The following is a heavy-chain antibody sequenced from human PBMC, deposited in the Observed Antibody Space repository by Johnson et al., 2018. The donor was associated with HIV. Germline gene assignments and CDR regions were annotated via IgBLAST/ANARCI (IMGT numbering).Heavy chain of an antibody. CDR3: ARDPGWGAMDV. D-gene: IGHD1-26*01. CDR1: GFSFNNYA. CDR2: IGYDGRNK. J-gene: IGHJ3*01. V-gene: IGHV3-33*08. Sequence: QVQLVESGGGVVQPGRSLRLSCGASGFSFNNYAMHWVRQAPGKGLEWVAVIGYDGRNKDYADSVKGRFTISRDNSKNTLYLQMDSLRAEDAAVYYCARDPGWGAMDVWGQGAVLTVSS.